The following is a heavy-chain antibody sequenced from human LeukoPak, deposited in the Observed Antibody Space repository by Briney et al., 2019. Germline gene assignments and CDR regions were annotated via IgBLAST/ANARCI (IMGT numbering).Heavy chain of an antibody. V-gene: IGHV1-2*02. D-gene: IGHD1-26*01. Sequence: GVSVKVSCKASGYTFTGYYIHWVRQAPGQGLEWMGWINPNSGGTNYAQKFQGRVTMTTDTSTSTAYMELRSLRSDDTAVYYCAVGRLVGAGTSYWGQGTLVTVSS. CDR3: AVGRLVGAGTSY. CDR1: GYTFTGYY. CDR2: INPNSGGT. J-gene: IGHJ4*02.